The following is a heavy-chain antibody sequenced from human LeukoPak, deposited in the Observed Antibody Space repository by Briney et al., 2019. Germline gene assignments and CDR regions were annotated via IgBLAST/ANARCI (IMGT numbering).Heavy chain of an antibody. J-gene: IGHJ4*02. CDR3: ARTPGTGTSSYFDY. V-gene: IGHV3-53*01. CDR1: GVSVSSHY. D-gene: IGHD1-1*01. CDR2: IYIGGIT. Sequence: GGSLRLSCAASGVSVSSHYMNWVRHAPGKGLEWGSIIYIGGITYYADSVKGRFTISRDNSKNTVYLQMNSLRAEDTAVFYCARTPGTGTSSYFDYWGQGSLVSVSS.